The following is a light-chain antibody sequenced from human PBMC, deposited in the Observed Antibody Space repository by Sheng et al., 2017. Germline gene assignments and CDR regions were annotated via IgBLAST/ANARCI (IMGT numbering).Light chain of an antibody. CDR2: AAS. Sequence: ETVMTQSPATLSVSPGERATLSCRASQSVADNVAWYQQKPGQAPRLLIFAASTRATGLPARFSGSGSGTEFTLTISSLQSEDFAVYYCQQYGGSPPMFTFGQGTKLEIK. V-gene: IGKV3-15*01. J-gene: IGKJ2*01. CDR3: QQYGGSPPMFT. CDR1: QSVADN.